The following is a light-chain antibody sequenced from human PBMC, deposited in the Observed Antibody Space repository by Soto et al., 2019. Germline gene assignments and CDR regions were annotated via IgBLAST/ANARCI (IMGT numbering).Light chain of an antibody. CDR3: MQALQSLT. CDR1: QSLLYNNTYNY. J-gene: IGKJ5*01. Sequence: IVMTQSPLTLPVTPGEPASISCRSSQSLLYNNTYNYLDWYVQKPGQSPQLLIYFGSNRAPGVPDRFSGSGSGTDFTLKINGVEAEDVGTYYCMQALQSLTFGQGTRLEIK. V-gene: IGKV2-28*01. CDR2: FGS.